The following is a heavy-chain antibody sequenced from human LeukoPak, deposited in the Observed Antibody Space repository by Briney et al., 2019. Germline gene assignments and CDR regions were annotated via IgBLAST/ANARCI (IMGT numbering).Heavy chain of an antibody. D-gene: IGHD6-13*01. Sequence: GGSLRLSCAAPGFTFSSYTMNWVRQAPGKGLEWVSSITSSGSYIYYADSVKGRFTISRDNAKNSLYLQMNSLRVEDTAVYYCARGAYSSSWNCEHWGQGTLVTVSS. CDR1: GFTFSSYT. V-gene: IGHV3-21*01. J-gene: IGHJ1*01. CDR3: ARGAYSSSWNCEH. CDR2: ITSSGSYI.